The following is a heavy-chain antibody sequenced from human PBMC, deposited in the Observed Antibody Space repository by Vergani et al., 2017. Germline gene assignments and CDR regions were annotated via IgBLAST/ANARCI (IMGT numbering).Heavy chain of an antibody. CDR3: AKVLLVGAPLGIFDY. CDR1: GFTFSSYA. V-gene: IGHV3-23*01. J-gene: IGHJ4*02. Sequence: EMQILESGGGLVQPGGSLRLSCAASGFTFSSYAMTWVRPAPGKGLEWVSAISGSGGSTYYADSVKGRFTISRDKSKNTLYLQMNSLRAEDTAVYYCAKVLLVGAPLGIFDYWGQGTLVTVSS. D-gene: IGHD1-26*01. CDR2: ISGSGGST.